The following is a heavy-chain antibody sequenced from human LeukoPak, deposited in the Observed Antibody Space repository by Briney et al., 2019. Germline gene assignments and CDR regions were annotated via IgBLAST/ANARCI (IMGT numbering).Heavy chain of an antibody. Sequence: PSETLSLTCTVSGGSISSSSYYWGWIRQTPGEGLEWIATIYYSGTTYYNPSLKSRVTISVDTSKNQFSLKLSSVTAADTAVYYCARGRRGAQPLSPAFDIWGQGTMVTVSS. D-gene: IGHD3-10*01. CDR2: IYYSGTT. CDR1: GGSISSSSYY. J-gene: IGHJ3*02. CDR3: ARGRRGAQPLSPAFDI. V-gene: IGHV4-39*01.